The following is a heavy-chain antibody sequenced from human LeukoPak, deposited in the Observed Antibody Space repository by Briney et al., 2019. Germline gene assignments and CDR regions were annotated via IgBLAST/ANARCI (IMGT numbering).Heavy chain of an antibody. CDR3: ARVGVDWFFDY. CDR2: IYYSGST. V-gene: IGHV4-59*01. J-gene: IGHJ4*02. D-gene: IGHD3-9*01. Sequence: SETLSLTYTVSGGSISSYYWSWIRQPPGKGLEWIGYIYYSGSTNYNPSLKSRVTISVDTSKNQFSLKLSSVTAADTAVYYCARVGVDWFFDYWGQGTLVTVSS. CDR1: GGSISSYY.